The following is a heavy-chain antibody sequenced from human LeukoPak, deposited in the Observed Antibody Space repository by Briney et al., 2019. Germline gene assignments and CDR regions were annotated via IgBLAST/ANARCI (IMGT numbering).Heavy chain of an antibody. CDR1: GFSFSSYD. V-gene: IGHV3-30*04. CDR2: ISTDGITK. Sequence: GGSLRLSCLASGFSFSSYDIHWVRQAPGKGLEWIAVISTDGITKFYTDSVKGRFTISRDNSKNTLYVQMTSLRAEDTAIYYCAKGSDYYGSVTSKKTDWGQGTLVTVSS. J-gene: IGHJ4*02. D-gene: IGHD3-10*01. CDR3: AKGSDYYGSVTSKKTD.